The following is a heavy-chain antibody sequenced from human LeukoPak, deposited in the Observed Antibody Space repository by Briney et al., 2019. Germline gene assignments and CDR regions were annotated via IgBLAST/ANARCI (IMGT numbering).Heavy chain of an antibody. CDR1: GFTFSSYA. CDR2: ISGSGGST. V-gene: IGHV3-23*01. Sequence: GGSLRLSCAASGFTFSSYAMSWVRQAPGKGLEWVSAISGSGGSTYYADSVKGRFTISRDNSKNTLYLQMNSLRVEDTAVYYCAGEVTWGFARWWGQGTLVTVSS. J-gene: IGHJ4*02. D-gene: IGHD7-27*01. CDR3: AGEVTWGFARW.